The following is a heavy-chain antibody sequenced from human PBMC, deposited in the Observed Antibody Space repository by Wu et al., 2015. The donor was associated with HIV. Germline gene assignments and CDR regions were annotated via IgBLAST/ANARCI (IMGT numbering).Heavy chain of an antibody. V-gene: IGHV1-18*01. CDR2: ISLYNDNT. Sequence: QVQLVQSGFEVKKPGASVRVSCKTSTSIFNNNAISWVRQAPGQGLEWMGWISLYNDNTNYAQKFQGRVTMTTDTSTSTAYMELRSLRSEDTAVYYCAREHDNSGDLDYWGQGTLVTVSS. CDR3: AREHDNSGDLDY. CDR1: TSIFNNNA. J-gene: IGHJ4*02. D-gene: IGHD3-22*01.